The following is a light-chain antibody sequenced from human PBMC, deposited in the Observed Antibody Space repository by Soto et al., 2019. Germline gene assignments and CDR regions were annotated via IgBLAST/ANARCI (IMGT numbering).Light chain of an antibody. Sequence: EILLTQSPGTLSLSPGERATLSCRASQSVNSNLAWYQQKPGQAPRLLIYDASNRATGIPARFSGSGSGTDFTLTISSLEPKDFAVYYCQQRSNWPGTFGQATKWIS. J-gene: IGKJ1*01. V-gene: IGKV3-11*01. CDR1: QSVNSN. CDR2: DAS. CDR3: QQRSNWPGT.